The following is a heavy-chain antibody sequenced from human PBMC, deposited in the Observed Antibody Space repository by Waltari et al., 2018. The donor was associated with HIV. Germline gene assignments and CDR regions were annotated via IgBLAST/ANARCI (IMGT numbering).Heavy chain of an antibody. Sequence: QVHLVQSGAEVKKPGASVKVSCKASGYSFTSFDSNWVRQATEHGLVWMGWMNPTRATAFDGQAFQGSTSMTRNSSTSTAYMGMSSLGPEDAAVYFCARGRRPMRYGLDVWGQGTTVTVS. CDR1: GYSFTSFD. CDR3: ARGRRPMRYGLDV. D-gene: IGHD3-22*01. J-gene: IGHJ6*02. CDR2: MNPTRATA. V-gene: IGHV1-8*01.